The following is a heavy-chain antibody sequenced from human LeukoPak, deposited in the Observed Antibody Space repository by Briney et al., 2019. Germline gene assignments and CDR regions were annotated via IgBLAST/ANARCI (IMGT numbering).Heavy chain of an antibody. Sequence: ASVKVSCKASGYSFDRYGISWVRQAPGQGLEWLGWIGAFNGNTNYAQNLQGRVTMTADTSTTTAYMELRSLSSDDTAEYYCARDFLSYDGSENHFEDTFDIWGQETMVTVSS. CDR3: ARDFLSYDGSENHFEDTFDI. J-gene: IGHJ3*02. D-gene: IGHD3-22*01. V-gene: IGHV1-18*01. CDR2: IGAFNGNT. CDR1: GYSFDRYG.